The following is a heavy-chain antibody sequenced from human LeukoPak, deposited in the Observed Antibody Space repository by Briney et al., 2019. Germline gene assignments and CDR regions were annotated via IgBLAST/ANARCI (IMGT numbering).Heavy chain of an antibody. J-gene: IGHJ4*02. CDR1: GGSISSGGYY. D-gene: IGHD5-18*01. CDR3: ARVQDTAAVAY. Sequence: SETLSLTCTVSGGSISSGGYYWSWIRQPPGKGLEWIGYIYHSGSTYYNPSLKSRVTISVDRSKNQFSLKLSSVTAADTAVYYCARVQDTAAVAYWGQGTLVTVSS. CDR2: IYHSGST. V-gene: IGHV4-30-2*01.